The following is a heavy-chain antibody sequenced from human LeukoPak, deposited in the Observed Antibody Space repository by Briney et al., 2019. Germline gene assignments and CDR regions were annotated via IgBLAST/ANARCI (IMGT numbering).Heavy chain of an antibody. V-gene: IGHV3-64*01. CDR1: GFTFSSYA. Sequence: PGGSLRLSCAASGFTFSSYAMHWVRQAPGKGLEYVSAISSNGGSTYYANSVKGRFTISRDNSKNTLYLQMGSLRAEDMAVYYCARVMGSRGWYSTWYFDLWGRGTLVTVSS. D-gene: IGHD6-19*01. J-gene: IGHJ2*01. CDR3: ARVMGSRGWYSTWYFDL. CDR2: ISSNGGST.